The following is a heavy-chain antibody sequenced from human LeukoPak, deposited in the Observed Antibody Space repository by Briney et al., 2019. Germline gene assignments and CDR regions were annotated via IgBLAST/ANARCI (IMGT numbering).Heavy chain of an antibody. CDR1: GLTLSNYW. Sequence: GGSLRLSWAASGLTLSNYWMHWVSQAPGKGRVWVSRMNNDGSGTTYADSGRGRFTISRDNAKNTLYLQMNSLRVEDTAVYFCAREIMVSREWYFDLWGRGTLVTVAS. J-gene: IGHJ2*01. D-gene: IGHD2-21*01. V-gene: IGHV3-74*01. CDR3: AREIMVSREWYFDL. CDR2: MNNDGSGT.